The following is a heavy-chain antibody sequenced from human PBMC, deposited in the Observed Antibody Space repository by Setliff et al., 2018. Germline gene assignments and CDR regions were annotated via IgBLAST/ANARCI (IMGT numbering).Heavy chain of an antibody. CDR2: IYPSNSNI. CDR1: GYSFTDYW. D-gene: IGHD3-10*01. CDR3: ARDLSRGVPTRYDY. V-gene: IGHV5-51*01. Sequence: GESLKISCKASGYSFTDYWIAWVRQMPGKGLEWMGIIYPSNSNIKYSPSFEAQITFSVDKSITTAYLQWSSLKASDTAIYYCARDLSRGVPTRYDYWGQGTLVTVSS. J-gene: IGHJ4*02.